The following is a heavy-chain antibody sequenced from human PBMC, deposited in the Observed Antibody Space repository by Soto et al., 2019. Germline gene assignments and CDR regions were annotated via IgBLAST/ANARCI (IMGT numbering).Heavy chain of an antibody. CDR1: GGSISSGGYY. CDR2: IYYSGST. Sequence: QVQLQESGPGLVKPSQTLSLTCTVSGGSISSGGYYWSWIRQHPGKGLEWIGYIYYSGSTYYNPSLKSRVTISVETSKYQFTLKLSSVTAADTAVYYCARAELGYCSGGSCYKFDYWGQGTLVTVSS. D-gene: IGHD2-15*01. J-gene: IGHJ4*02. V-gene: IGHV4-31*03. CDR3: ARAELGYCSGGSCYKFDY.